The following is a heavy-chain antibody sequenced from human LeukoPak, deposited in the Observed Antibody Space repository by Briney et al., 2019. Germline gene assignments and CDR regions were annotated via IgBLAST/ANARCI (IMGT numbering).Heavy chain of an antibody. CDR2: IIPIFGTA. V-gene: IGHV1-69*06. CDR3: ARAGTTGTTYYGMDV. CDR1: GGTFSSYA. Sequence: SVKVSCKASGGTFSSYAISWVRQSPGQGLEWMGGIIPIFGTANYAQKFQGRVTITADKSTSTAYMELSSLRSEDTAVYYCARAGTTGTTYYGMDVWGKGTTVTVSS. D-gene: IGHD1-1*01. J-gene: IGHJ6*04.